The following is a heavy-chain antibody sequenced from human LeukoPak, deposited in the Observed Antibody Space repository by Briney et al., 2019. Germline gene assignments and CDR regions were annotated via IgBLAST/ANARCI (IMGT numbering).Heavy chain of an antibody. V-gene: IGHV4-4*09. CDR1: GGSISIYY. Sequence: SETLSLTCTVSGGSISIYYWSWIRQPPGKGLEWIGYIYTSGSTNYNPSLKSRVTISVDTSKNQFSLKLSSVTAADTAVYYCARQKPAAITGFDPRGQGTLVTVSS. D-gene: IGHD2-2*01. CDR3: ARQKPAAITGFDP. J-gene: IGHJ5*02. CDR2: IYTSGST.